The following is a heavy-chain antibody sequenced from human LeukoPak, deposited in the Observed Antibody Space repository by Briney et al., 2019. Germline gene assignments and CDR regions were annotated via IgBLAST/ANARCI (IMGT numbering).Heavy chain of an antibody. CDR3: ARDQPDYGGTGIDY. J-gene: IGHJ4*02. Sequence: GGSLRLSCAASGFTFSSNYMSWVRQAPGKGLEWVSVIYSGGSTYYSDSVKGRFTISRDNSKNTLYLQMNSLRAEDTAVYYCARDQPDYGGTGIDYWGQGTLVTVSS. D-gene: IGHD4-23*01. V-gene: IGHV3-53*01. CDR2: IYSGGST. CDR1: GFTFSSNY.